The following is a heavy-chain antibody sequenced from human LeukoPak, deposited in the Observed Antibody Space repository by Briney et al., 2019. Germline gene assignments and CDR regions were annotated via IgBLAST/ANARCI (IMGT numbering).Heavy chain of an antibody. CDR3: ARVVLVRTTVTTSVRFDP. Sequence: SETLSLTCTVSGGSISSYYWSWLRQPPGKGLEWIGYIYYSGSTNYNPSLKSQVTISVDTSKNQFSLKLSSVTAADTAVYYCARVVLVRTTVTTSVRFDPWGQGTLVTVSS. J-gene: IGHJ5*02. V-gene: IGHV4-59*01. CDR1: GGSISSYY. CDR2: IYYSGST. D-gene: IGHD4-17*01.